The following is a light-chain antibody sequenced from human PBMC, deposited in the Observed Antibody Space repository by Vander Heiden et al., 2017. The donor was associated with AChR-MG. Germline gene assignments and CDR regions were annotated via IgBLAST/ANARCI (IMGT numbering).Light chain of an antibody. CDR2: AAS. CDR1: QNISSY. Sequence: DIQMTQSPSSLSASVGDRVTITCRASQNISSYLNWYQQKPGKAPEVLIYAASSLQSGVPSTFSGSGSGTDFTLTISSLQPEDFATYYCQQSYSAPQITFGQGTRLEIK. CDR3: QQSYSAPQIT. J-gene: IGKJ5*01. V-gene: IGKV1-39*01.